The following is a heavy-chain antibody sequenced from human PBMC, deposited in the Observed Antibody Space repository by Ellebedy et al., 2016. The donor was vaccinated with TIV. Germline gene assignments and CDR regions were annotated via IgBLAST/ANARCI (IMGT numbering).Heavy chain of an antibody. CDR3: ARRGAVAGLPWLDP. J-gene: IGHJ5*02. Sequence: GSLRLXCSVSGGSISGSDYYWGWIRQPPGKGLQWMGSIHYAGKTFYNPSFTSRVTISVDTSKNQFSLKLDSVTAADTAVYFCARRGAVAGLPWLDPWGQGNQVTVSS. CDR2: IHYAGKT. D-gene: IGHD6-19*01. V-gene: IGHV4-39*01. CDR1: GGSISGSDYY.